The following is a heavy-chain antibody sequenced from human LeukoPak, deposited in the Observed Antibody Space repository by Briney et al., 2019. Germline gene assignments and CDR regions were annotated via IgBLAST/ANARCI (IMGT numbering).Heavy chain of an antibody. CDR1: GFTASSNY. Sequence: GGSLRLSCPASGFTASSNYMSRVRQPAGKGREWVSVIYSGGSTYYAGSVKGRFTISRDNSKNTLYLQMNSLRAEDTAVYYCARDLVSRWFGEFTQGMDVWGQGTTVTVSS. J-gene: IGHJ6*02. D-gene: IGHD3-10*01. V-gene: IGHV3-66*01. CDR2: IYSGGST. CDR3: ARDLVSRWFGEFTQGMDV.